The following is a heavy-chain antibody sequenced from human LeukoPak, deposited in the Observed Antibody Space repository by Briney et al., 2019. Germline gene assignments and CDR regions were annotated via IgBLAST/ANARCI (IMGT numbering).Heavy chain of an antibody. V-gene: IGHV3-33*01. CDR3: AAQRFIVGATNDY. CDR2: IWYDGSNK. D-gene: IGHD1-26*01. J-gene: IGHJ4*02. Sequence: GRSLRLSCAASGFTFSSYGMHWVRQAPGKGLEWVAVIWYDGSNKYYADSVKGRFTISRDNSTNTLYLQMNSLRAEDTAVYYCAAQRFIVGATNDYWGQGTLVTVSS. CDR1: GFTFSSYG.